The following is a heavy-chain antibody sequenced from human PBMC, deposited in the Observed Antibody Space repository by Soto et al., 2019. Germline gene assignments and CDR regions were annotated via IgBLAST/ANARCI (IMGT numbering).Heavy chain of an antibody. CDR3: ASMKDTAMAPYDY. CDR1: GGSISSGDYY. D-gene: IGHD5-18*01. J-gene: IGHJ4*02. V-gene: IGHV4-30-4*01. Sequence: SETLSLTCTVSGGSISSGDYYWSWIRQPPGKGLEWIGYIYYSGSTYYNPSPKSRVTISVDTSKNQFSLKLSSVSAADTAVYYCASMKDTAMAPYDYWGQGTLVTVSS. CDR2: IYYSGST.